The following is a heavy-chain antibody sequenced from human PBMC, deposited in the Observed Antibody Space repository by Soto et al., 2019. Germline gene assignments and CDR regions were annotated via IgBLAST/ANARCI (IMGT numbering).Heavy chain of an antibody. Sequence: GGSLRLSCAASGFTFSSYGMHWVRQAPGKGLEWVAVISYDGSNKYYADSVKGRFTISRDNSKNTLYLQMNSLRAEDTAVYYCAKVVSRRGGLSPTNRYFDYWGQGTLVTVSS. CDR2: ISYDGSNK. CDR3: AKVVSRRGGLSPTNRYFDY. V-gene: IGHV3-30*18. CDR1: GFTFSSYG. J-gene: IGHJ4*02. D-gene: IGHD3-10*01.